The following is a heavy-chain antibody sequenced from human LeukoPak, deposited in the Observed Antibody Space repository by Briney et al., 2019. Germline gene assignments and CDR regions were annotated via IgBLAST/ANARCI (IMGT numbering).Heavy chain of an antibody. CDR1: GFTFSSYG. V-gene: IGHV3-30*01. CDR2: ISYDGSNK. J-gene: IGHJ6*03. CDR3: ARARTPTYYYYYMDV. Sequence: PGRSLRLSCAASGFTFSSYGMHWVRQAPGKGLEWVAVISYDGSNKYYADSVKGRFTISRDNSKNTLYLQMNSLRAEDTAVYYCARARTPTYYYYYMDVWGKGTTVTVSS.